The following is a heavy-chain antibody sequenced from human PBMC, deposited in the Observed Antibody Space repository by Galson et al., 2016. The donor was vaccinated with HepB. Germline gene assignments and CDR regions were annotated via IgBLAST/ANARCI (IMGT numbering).Heavy chain of an antibody. Sequence: SLRLSCAASGFTLSTYAMSWVRQAPGKGLEWVSTIRGNGGSTSYADSVKGRFTISRDSSKNTVYLHMNSLRAGEPAVYYCAKGGMLIPRFDDWGQGTLVTVSS. J-gene: IGHJ4*02. CDR2: IRGNGGST. CDR1: GFTLSTYA. V-gene: IGHV3-23*01. CDR3: AKGGMLIPRFDD. D-gene: IGHD3-16*01.